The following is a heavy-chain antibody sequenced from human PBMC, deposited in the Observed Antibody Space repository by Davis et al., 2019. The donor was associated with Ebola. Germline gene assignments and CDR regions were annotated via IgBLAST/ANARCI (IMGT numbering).Heavy chain of an antibody. D-gene: IGHD2/OR15-2a*01. V-gene: IGHV4-59*01. Sequence: MPSETLSLTCAVYGGSFSGYYWSWIRQPPGKGLEWIGYIYYSGSTHYNPSLKSRVTISVDTSKNQFSLKLSSVTAADTAVYYCARSPFPGGIDYWGQGTLVTVSS. CDR3: ARSPFPGGIDY. J-gene: IGHJ4*02. CDR1: GGSFSGYY. CDR2: IYYSGST.